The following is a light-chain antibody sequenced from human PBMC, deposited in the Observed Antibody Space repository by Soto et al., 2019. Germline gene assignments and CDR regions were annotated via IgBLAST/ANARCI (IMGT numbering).Light chain of an antibody. CDR2: GAS. CDR1: QRVSNSF. V-gene: IGKV3-20*01. J-gene: IGKJ2*01. Sequence: EIVLTQSPGTLSLSPGERATLSCRASQRVSNSFLAWYQQKPGQAPRLLIYGASYRANGIPDRFSGSGSGTDFTLTFSRLEPEDFAVYYCQKYGGSPYTFGQGTKLQIK. CDR3: QKYGGSPYT.